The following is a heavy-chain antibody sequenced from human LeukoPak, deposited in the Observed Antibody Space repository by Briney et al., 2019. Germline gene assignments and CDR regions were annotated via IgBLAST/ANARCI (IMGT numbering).Heavy chain of an antibody. Sequence: GGSLRLSCAASGFTFSSYSMNWVRQAPGKGLEWVSAISGSGGSTYYADSVKGRFTISRDNSKNTLYLQMNSLRAEDTAVYYCEGDIAAAGGGYWGQGTLVTVSS. CDR1: GFTFSSYS. CDR3: EGDIAAAGGGY. V-gene: IGHV3-23*01. D-gene: IGHD6-13*01. J-gene: IGHJ4*02. CDR2: ISGSGGST.